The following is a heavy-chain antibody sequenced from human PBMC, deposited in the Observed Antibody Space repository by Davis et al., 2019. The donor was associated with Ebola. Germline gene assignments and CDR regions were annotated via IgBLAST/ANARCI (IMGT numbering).Heavy chain of an antibody. CDR3: ARFTDSSGWSLGY. D-gene: IGHD6-19*01. CDR1: GNRFSSHW. CDR2: IYTGDSDT. V-gene: IGHV5-51*01. J-gene: IGHJ4*02. Sequence: GESLKISCKDSGNRFSSHWIGWVRQMPGKGLEWMGIIYTGDSDTRYSPSFQGQVTISADKSISTAYLQWSSLKASDTAMYYCARFTDSSGWSLGYWGQGTLVTVSS.